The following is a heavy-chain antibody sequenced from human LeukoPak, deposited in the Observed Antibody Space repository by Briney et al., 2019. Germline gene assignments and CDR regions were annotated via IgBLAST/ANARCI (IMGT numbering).Heavy chain of an antibody. CDR3: ARDGIAAVGPLDY. Sequence: SETLSLTCAVSGGSISSSNWWSWVRQPPGKGLEWIGEIYHSGSTNYNPSLKSRVTISVDTSKNQFSLKLSSVTAADTAVYYCARDGIAAVGPLDYWGQGTLVTVSS. CDR2: IYHSGST. J-gene: IGHJ4*02. D-gene: IGHD6-13*01. CDR1: GGSISSSNW. V-gene: IGHV4-4*02.